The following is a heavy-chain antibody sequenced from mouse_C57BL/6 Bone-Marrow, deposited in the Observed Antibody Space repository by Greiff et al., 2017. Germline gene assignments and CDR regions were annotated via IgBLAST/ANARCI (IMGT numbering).Heavy chain of an antibody. J-gene: IGHJ2*01. V-gene: IGHV1-42*01. CDR2: INPSTGGT. CDR1: GYSFTGYY. CDR3: ESDPYNYGSTYYFAY. D-gene: IGHD1-1*01. Sequence: VQLQQSGPELVKPGASVKISCKASGYSFTGYYMNWVKQSPEKSLEWIGEINPSTGGTTYNQKFKAKATLTVDKSSSTAYMQLKSLTSEDSAVYYCESDPYNYGSTYYFAYWGKGTT.